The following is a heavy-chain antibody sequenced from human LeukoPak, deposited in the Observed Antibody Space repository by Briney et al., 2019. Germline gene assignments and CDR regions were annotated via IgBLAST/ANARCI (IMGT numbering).Heavy chain of an antibody. Sequence: PGGSLRLSCAASGFTFSSYGMHWVRQAPGKGLEWVSSIRSSSSYIYYADSVKGRFTISRDNAKNSLYLQMNSLRAEDTAVYYCARDVVPASYYCDSSGYYPYFDSWGQGTLVTVSS. V-gene: IGHV3-21*01. CDR2: IRSSSSYI. D-gene: IGHD3-22*01. CDR1: GFTFSSYG. CDR3: ARDVVPASYYCDSSGYYPYFDS. J-gene: IGHJ4*02.